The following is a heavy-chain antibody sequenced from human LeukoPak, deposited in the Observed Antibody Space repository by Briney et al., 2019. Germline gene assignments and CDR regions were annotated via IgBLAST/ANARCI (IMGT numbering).Heavy chain of an antibody. CDR1: GFTFSSYA. CDR3: AKDMGDYGDYDYYGMDV. CDR2: ISGSGGRR. D-gene: IGHD4-17*01. Sequence: GGSLRLSCAASGFTFSSYAMSWVRQAPGKGLEWVSGISGSGGRRNYADSVKGRFTISRDNPKNTLYLQMNSLRAEDTAVYYCAKDMGDYGDYDYYGMDVWGQGITVTVSS. J-gene: IGHJ6*02. V-gene: IGHV3-23*01.